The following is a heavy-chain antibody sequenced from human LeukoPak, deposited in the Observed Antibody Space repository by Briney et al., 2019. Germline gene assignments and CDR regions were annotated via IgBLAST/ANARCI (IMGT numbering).Heavy chain of an antibody. V-gene: IGHV3-23*01. J-gene: IGHJ4*02. CDR3: ARDGRGYCSSTSCYAVY. Sequence: GGSLRLSCAASGFTFSSYAMSWVRQAPGKGLEWVSAISGSGGSTYYADSVKGRFTISRDNAKNSLYLQMNSLRAEDTAVYYCARDGRGYCSSTSCYAVYWGQGTLVTVSS. D-gene: IGHD2-2*01. CDR2: ISGSGGST. CDR1: GFTFSSYA.